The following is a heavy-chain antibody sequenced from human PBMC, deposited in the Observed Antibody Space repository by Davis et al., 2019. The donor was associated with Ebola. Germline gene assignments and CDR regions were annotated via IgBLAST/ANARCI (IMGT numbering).Heavy chain of an antibody. CDR1: EFTFRSYW. Sequence: GGSLRLSCVGSEFTFRSYWFHWVRQAPGKGLEWVSRIDTDGSTTNYADSVRGRFTISRDNAKNTLFLQMNSLRADDTAVYYCARDVGGRAGYWGQGTLVTVSS. CDR2: IDTDGSTT. V-gene: IGHV3-74*01. J-gene: IGHJ4*02. CDR3: ARDVGGRAGY.